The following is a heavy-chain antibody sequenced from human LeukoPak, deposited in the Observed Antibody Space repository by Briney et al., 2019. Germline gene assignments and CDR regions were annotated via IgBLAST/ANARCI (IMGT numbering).Heavy chain of an antibody. CDR3: AKTNGYYDY. Sequence: GRSLRLSCAASGFTFSNNGISWVRQSPGRGLEWVSGISGGGDTTYYAESVKGRFTISRDKSKNTLFLQMNSLTAEDTAVYYCAKTNGYYDYWGQGTLVAVSS. CDR2: ISGGGDTT. V-gene: IGHV3-23*01. CDR1: GFTFSNNG. J-gene: IGHJ4*02. D-gene: IGHD3-22*01.